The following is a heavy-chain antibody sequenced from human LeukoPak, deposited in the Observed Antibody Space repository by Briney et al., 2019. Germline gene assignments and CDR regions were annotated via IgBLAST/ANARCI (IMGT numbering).Heavy chain of an antibody. CDR2: IYHSGST. V-gene: IGHV4-4*02. CDR3: AGRPGIAVAGFDC. J-gene: IGHJ4*02. CDR1: GGSISSSNW. D-gene: IGHD6-19*01. Sequence: KSSETLSLTCAVSGGSISSSNWWSWVRQPPGKGLEWIGEIYHSGSTNYNPSLKSRVTISVDKSKNQFSLKLSSVTAADTAVYYCAGRPGIAVAGFDCWGQGTLVTVSS.